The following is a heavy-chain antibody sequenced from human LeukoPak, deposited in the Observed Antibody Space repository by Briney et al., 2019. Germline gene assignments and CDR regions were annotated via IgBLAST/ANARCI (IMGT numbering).Heavy chain of an antibody. CDR2: ISGSGGST. D-gene: IGHD1-26*01. V-gene: IGHV3-23*01. Sequence: GGSLRLSCTASGFTFADYWMTWVRQAPGKGLEWVSAISGSGGSTYYADSVKGRFTISRDNSKNTLYLQMNGLRAEDTAVYYCAKDIEFIVGATDYWGQGTLVTVSS. CDR3: AKDIEFIVGATDY. J-gene: IGHJ4*02. CDR1: GFTFADYW.